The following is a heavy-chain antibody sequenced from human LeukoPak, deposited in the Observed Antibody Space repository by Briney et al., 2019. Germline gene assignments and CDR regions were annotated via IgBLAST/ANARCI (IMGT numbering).Heavy chain of an antibody. Sequence: PSETLSLTCTVSGGSISSYYWSWIRQPPGKGLEWIGYIYYSGSTNYNPSLKSRVTISVDTSKNQFSLKLSSVTAADTAVYYCARDWFGELSHLGYYYYMDVWGKGTTVTISS. D-gene: IGHD3-10*01. V-gene: IGHV4-59*12. CDR2: IYYSGST. J-gene: IGHJ6*03. CDR3: ARDWFGELSHLGYYYYMDV. CDR1: GGSISSYY.